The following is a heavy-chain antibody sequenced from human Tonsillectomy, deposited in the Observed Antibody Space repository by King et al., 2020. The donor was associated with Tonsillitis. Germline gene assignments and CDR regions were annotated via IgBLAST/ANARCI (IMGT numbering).Heavy chain of an antibody. CDR3: TTDWAITMAGPDY. J-gene: IGHJ4*02. V-gene: IGHV3-15*01. CDR1: GFTFNYAW. D-gene: IGHD6-19*01. CDR2: IKSKTDGGTT. Sequence: VQLVESGGGLVKPGGSLRLSCAASGFTFNYAWMNWVRQAPGKGLEWVGRIKSKTDGGTTDYAAPVKGRFSISRDDSKNTLFLQMSSLRTEDTAVYYCTTDWAITMAGPDYWGQGTLVTVSS.